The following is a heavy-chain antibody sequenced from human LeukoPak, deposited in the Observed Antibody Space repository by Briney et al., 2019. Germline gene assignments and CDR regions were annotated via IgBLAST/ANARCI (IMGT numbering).Heavy chain of an antibody. D-gene: IGHD3-16*01. V-gene: IGHV4-4*07. CDR3: ARDGALGAFDI. CDR2: IYTSGST. Sequence: PSDTLSLTRTVTGGSISSYYWSWIRQPAGKGLEWIGRIYTSGSTNYNPSLKSRVTMSVDTSKNQFSLELSSVTAADTAVYYCARDGALGAFDIWGQGTMVTVSS. CDR1: GGSISSYY. J-gene: IGHJ3*02.